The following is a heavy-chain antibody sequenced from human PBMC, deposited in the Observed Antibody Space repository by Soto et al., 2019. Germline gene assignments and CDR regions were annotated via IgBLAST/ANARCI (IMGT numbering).Heavy chain of an antibody. CDR1: GGSFSGFY. CDR2: INHSGST. Sequence: SETLSLTCAVYGGSFSGFYLSWIRQPPGKGLEWIGEINHSGSTNYNPSLKSRVTISADTSKNQFSLQLSSVTAADTAVYYCVSKLGSCTGGSCNWYFDLWGRGTLVTVSS. D-gene: IGHD2-15*01. V-gene: IGHV4-34*01. CDR3: VSKLGSCTGGSCNWYFDL. J-gene: IGHJ2*01.